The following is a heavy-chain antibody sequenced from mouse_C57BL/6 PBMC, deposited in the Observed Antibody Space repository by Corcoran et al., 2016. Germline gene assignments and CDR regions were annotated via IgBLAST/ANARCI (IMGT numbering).Heavy chain of an antibody. CDR1: GFSLSTFGMG. V-gene: IGHV8-8*01. Sequence: QVTLKESGPGILQPSQTLSLTCSFSGFSLSTFGMGVGWIRQPSGKGLEWLAHIWWDDDKYYNPALKSRLTISKDTSKTQVFHVIANVDTADTATYYCARMADYDYDDEAWFAYWGQGTLVTVSA. D-gene: IGHD2-4*01. CDR2: IWWDDDK. CDR3: ARMADYDYDDEAWFAY. J-gene: IGHJ3*01.